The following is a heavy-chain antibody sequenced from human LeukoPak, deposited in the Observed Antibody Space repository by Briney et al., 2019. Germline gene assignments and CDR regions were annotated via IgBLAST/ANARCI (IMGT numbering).Heavy chain of an antibody. D-gene: IGHD6-25*01. CDR1: GGSITSTDHY. CDR2: IYNGATI. J-gene: IGHJ6*03. CDR3: ARSATHYYYYYYMDV. Sequence: SETLSLICSVSGGSITSTDHYWGWIRQPPGKGLEWVGTIYNGATIYYNPSLRSRVSLSADTSKNQFSLKLSSVTAADTAVYYCARSATHYYYYYYMDVWGKGTTVTVSS. V-gene: IGHV4-39*07.